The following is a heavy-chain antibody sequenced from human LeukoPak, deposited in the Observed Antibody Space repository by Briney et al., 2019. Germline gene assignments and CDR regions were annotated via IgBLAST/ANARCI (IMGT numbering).Heavy chain of an antibody. J-gene: IGHJ4*02. CDR2: ISYDGSNK. V-gene: IGHV3-30*04. CDR1: GFTFSSYA. Sequence: PGGSLRLSCAASGFTFSSYAMHWVRQAPGKGLEWVAVISYDGSNKYYADSVKGRFTISRDNSKNTLYLQMNSLRAEDTAVYYCARDVHGVNDYWGQGTLVTVSS. CDR3: ARDVHGVNDY. D-gene: IGHD4-17*01.